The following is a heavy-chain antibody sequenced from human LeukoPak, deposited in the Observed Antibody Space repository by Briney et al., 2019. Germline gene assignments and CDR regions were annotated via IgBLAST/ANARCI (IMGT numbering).Heavy chain of an antibody. CDR3: ARLPTMVRELDY. V-gene: IGHV4-59*05. D-gene: IGHD3-10*01. Sequence: SETLSLTCTVSGGSISSYYWSWIRPPPGKGLELIGSIYYSGSTYYNPSLKSRVTISVDTSKNQFSLKLSSVTAADTAVYYCARLPTMVRELDYWGQGTLVTVSS. CDR1: GGSISSYY. CDR2: IYYSGST. J-gene: IGHJ4*02.